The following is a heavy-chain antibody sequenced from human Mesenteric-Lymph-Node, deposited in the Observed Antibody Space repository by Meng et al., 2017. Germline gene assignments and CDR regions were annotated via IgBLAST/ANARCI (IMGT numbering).Heavy chain of an antibody. CDR3: ARGEMVRGLDY. CDR2: IWYDGSNK. Sequence: QVQLVASGGGVVQPGRSSRLFCAASGFTFSSYGMHWVRQARGKGLEWVAVIWYDGSNKYYADSVKGRFTISRDNSKNTLYLQMNSLRAEDTAVYYCARGEMVRGLDYWGQGTLVTVSS. D-gene: IGHD3-10*01. V-gene: IGHV3-33*01. CDR1: GFTFSSYG. J-gene: IGHJ4*02.